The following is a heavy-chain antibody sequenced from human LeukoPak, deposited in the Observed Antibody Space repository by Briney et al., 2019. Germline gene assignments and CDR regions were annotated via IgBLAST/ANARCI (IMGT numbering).Heavy chain of an antibody. CDR1: GFTFSSYG. CDR2: ISYDGSNK. V-gene: IGHV3-30*18. D-gene: IGHD4-17*01. CDR3: AKGWNDYGDYYPSYYYYYMDV. J-gene: IGHJ6*03. Sequence: GGSLRLSCAASGFTFSSYGMHWVRQAPGKGLEWVAVISYDGSNKYYADSVKGRFTISRDNAKNSLYLQMNSLRAEDMALYYCAKGWNDYGDYYPSYYYYYMDVWGKGTTVTVSS.